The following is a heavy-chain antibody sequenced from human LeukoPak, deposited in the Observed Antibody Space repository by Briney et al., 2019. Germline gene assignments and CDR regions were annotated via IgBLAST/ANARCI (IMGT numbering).Heavy chain of an antibody. V-gene: IGHV3-21*01. CDR3: GRAFPPLRTSSAGDL. CDR1: GLTFSDYD. Sequence: GGSLRLSCSASGLTFSDYDMNWVRQAPGKGLEWVSSISGLSSYTYYGESVKGRFSISRDNAKNSLYLQMNSLGAEDTATYYCGRAFPPLRTSSAGDLWGQGILVTVSP. D-gene: IGHD3-16*01. CDR2: ISGLSSYT. J-gene: IGHJ4*02.